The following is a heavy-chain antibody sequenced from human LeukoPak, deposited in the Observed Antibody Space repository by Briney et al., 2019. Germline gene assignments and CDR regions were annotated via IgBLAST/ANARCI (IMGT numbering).Heavy chain of an antibody. CDR1: GYIFTGYY. V-gene: IGHV1-2*02. Sequence: GASVKVSCKASGYIFTGYYMHWVRQAPGQGLEWMGWINPNSGDTNYAQKFQGRVTMTRDTSISTAYMELSRLRSDDTAVYYCARDITRGWTGGGYFDYWGQGTLVTVSS. J-gene: IGHJ4*02. D-gene: IGHD6-19*01. CDR3: ARDITRGWTGGGYFDY. CDR2: INPNSGDT.